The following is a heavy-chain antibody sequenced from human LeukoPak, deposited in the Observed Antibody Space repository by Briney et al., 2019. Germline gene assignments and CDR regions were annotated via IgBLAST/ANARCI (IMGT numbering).Heavy chain of an antibody. Sequence: GGSLRLSCAASGFTFDDYAMHWVRQAPGKGLEWVSGISWNSGSIGYADSVKGRFTISRDNAKNSLYLQMNSLRAEDTAVYYCAKARYSSSFFFDYWGQGTLVTVSS. CDR2: ISWNSGSI. CDR1: GFTFDDYA. V-gene: IGHV3-9*01. D-gene: IGHD6-6*01. CDR3: AKARYSSSFFFDY. J-gene: IGHJ4*02.